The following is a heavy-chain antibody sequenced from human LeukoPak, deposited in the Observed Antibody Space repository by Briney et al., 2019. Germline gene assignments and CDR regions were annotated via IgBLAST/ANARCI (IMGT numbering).Heavy chain of an antibody. CDR2: ISWNSGSI. J-gene: IGHJ3*02. CDR1: EFTFDDYA. Sequence: GGSLRLSCAASEFTFDDYAMHWVRQAPGKGLEWVSGISWNSGSIGYADSVKGRFTISRGNAKNSLYLQMNSLRAEDMALYYCAKDIWSDIVSPGGYAFDIWGQGTMVTVSS. D-gene: IGHD2-15*01. CDR3: AKDIWSDIVSPGGYAFDI. V-gene: IGHV3-9*03.